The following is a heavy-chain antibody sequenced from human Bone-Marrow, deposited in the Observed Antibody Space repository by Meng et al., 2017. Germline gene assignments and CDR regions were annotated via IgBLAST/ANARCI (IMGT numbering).Heavy chain of an antibody. V-gene: IGHV3-30*01. CDR1: GFTFSSYA. J-gene: IGHJ6*02. Sequence: GESLKISCAASGFTFSSYAMHWVRQAPGKGLEWVAVISYDGSNKYYADSVKGRFTISRDNSKNTLYLQMNSLRAEDTAVYYCAREASSSSWYYYVMDVWGQGTMVTVSS. CDR3: AREASSSSWYYYVMDV. CDR2: ISYDGSNK. D-gene: IGHD6-13*01.